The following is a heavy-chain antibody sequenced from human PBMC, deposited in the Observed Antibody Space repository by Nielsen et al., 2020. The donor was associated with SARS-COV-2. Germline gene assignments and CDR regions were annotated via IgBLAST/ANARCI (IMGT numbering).Heavy chain of an antibody. CDR2: IYHSGST. D-gene: IGHD6-13*01. CDR1: GGPISSSNW. J-gene: IGHJ6*02. Sequence: SETLSLTCAVSGGPISSSNWWSWVRQPPGKGLEWIGEIYHSGSTNYNPSLKSRVTISVDKSKNQFSLKLSSVTAADTAVYYCARLYSSSWHRAVGATFYYYYGMDVWGQGTTVTVSS. V-gene: IGHV4-4*02. CDR3: ARLYSSSWHRAVGATFYYYYGMDV.